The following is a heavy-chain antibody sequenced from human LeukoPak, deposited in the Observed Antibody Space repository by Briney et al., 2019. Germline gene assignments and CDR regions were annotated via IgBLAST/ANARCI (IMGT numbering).Heavy chain of an antibody. CDR2: ISYDGSNK. CDR1: GFTFSSYG. J-gene: IGHJ3*02. D-gene: IGHD3-22*01. V-gene: IGHV3-30*03. Sequence: GSLRLSCAASGFTFSSYGMHWVRQAPGKGLEWVAVISYDGSNKYYADSVKGRFTISRDNSKNTLYLQMNSLRAEDTAVYYCARDFHRRYYDSSGYNAFDIWGQGTMVTVSS. CDR3: ARDFHRRYYDSSGYNAFDI.